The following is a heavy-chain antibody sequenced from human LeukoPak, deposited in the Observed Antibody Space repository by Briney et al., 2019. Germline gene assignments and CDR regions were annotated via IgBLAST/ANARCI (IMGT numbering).Heavy chain of an antibody. Sequence: KRGESLKISCKDSGYSFNIYWIGWVRQKPGKGLEWMGIIYPGDSDTRYSPSFQGQVTISADKSISTAYLQWSSLKASDTTMYYCAVLRVLDGSGSKFDPWGQGTLVTVSS. J-gene: IGHJ5*02. CDR1: GYSFNIYW. CDR2: IYPGDSDT. D-gene: IGHD3-10*01. V-gene: IGHV5-51*01. CDR3: AVLRVLDGSGSKFDP.